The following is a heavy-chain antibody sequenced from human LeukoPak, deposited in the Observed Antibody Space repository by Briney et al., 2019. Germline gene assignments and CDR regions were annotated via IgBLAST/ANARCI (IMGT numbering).Heavy chain of an antibody. CDR2: ISGSGDNI. D-gene: IGHD5-12*01. V-gene: IGHV3-23*01. J-gene: IGHJ4*02. CDR1: GFTFSSYA. CDR3: AKEYSGYDFGY. Sequence: GGSLRLSCAASGFTFSSYAMSWVRQAPGKGLEWVSAISGSGDNIYYADSVRGRFTISRDNSQNTLYLQMDSLRAEDTALYYCAKEYSGYDFGYWGQGTLVTVSS.